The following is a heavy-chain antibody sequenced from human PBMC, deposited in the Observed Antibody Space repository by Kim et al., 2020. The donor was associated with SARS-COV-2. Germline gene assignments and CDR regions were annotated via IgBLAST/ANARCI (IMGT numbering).Heavy chain of an antibody. D-gene: IGHD3-22*01. V-gene: IGHV3-64D*09. CDR2: ISSNGGST. J-gene: IGHJ4*02. CDR1: GFTFSSYA. Sequence: GGSLRLSCSASGFTFSSYAMHWVRQAPGKGLEYVSAISSNGGSTYYADSVKGRFTISRDNSKNTLYLQMSSLRAEDTAVYYCVKTYYDSSGYYYLAYYFDYWGQGTLVTVSS. CDR3: VKTYYDSSGYYYLAYYFDY.